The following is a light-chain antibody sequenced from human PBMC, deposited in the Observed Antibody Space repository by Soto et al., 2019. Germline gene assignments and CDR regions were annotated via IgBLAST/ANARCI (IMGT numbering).Light chain of an antibody. CDR3: CSYAGSSPLYV. CDR2: EVS. V-gene: IGLV2-23*02. J-gene: IGLJ1*01. CDR1: SSDVGSYNL. Sequence: QSVLTQPSSVSGSPGQSITISCTGTSSDVGSYNLVSWYQQHPGKAPILMIYEVSKRPSGVSNRFSGSKSGNTASLTTSGLQAEDEADYYCCSYAGSSPLYVFGTGTKATVL.